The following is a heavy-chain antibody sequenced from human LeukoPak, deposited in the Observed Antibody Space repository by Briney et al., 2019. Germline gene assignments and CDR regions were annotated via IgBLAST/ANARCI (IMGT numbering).Heavy chain of an antibody. V-gene: IGHV3-30*02. CDR2: IRFDGSDK. CDR3: ARDSIYYGSGSYYF. D-gene: IGHD3-10*01. J-gene: IGHJ4*02. Sequence: GGSLRLSCTASGFTFSSYGMHWVRQVPGKGLEWVAFIRFDGSDKYYADSVKGRFTISRDNSKNTLFLQMNSLRAEDTAVYYCARDSIYYGSGSYYFWGQGTLVTVSS. CDR1: GFTFSSYG.